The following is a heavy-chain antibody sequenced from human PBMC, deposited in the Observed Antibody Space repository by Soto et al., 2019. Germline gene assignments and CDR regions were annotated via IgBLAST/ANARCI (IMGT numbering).Heavy chain of an antibody. CDR1: GGSISTSSYY. Sequence: SETLSLTCAVSGGSISTSSYYWGWIRQPPGRGLKWIGSISYSGVTYYNPSLKSRVTISVDTSKNQFSLRVTSVTAADTAVYYCARLGAAVAAWDYWGQGTLVTVSS. CDR2: ISYSGVT. J-gene: IGHJ4*02. V-gene: IGHV4-39*01. D-gene: IGHD6-19*01. CDR3: ARLGAAVAAWDY.